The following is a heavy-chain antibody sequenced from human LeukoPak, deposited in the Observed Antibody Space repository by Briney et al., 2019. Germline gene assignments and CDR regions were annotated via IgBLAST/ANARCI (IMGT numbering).Heavy chain of an antibody. CDR1: GFTFSSYG. Sequence: GGSLRLSCAASGFTFSSYGMHWVRQAPGKGPEWVSVIYNDGSTYYADSVKGRFTISRDNSKNTLFLQMNSLRAEDTATFYCAKAFGSSWSLFHYWGQGTLVTVSS. CDR2: IYNDGST. CDR3: AKAFGSSWSLFHY. V-gene: IGHV3-NL1*01. D-gene: IGHD6-13*01. J-gene: IGHJ4*02.